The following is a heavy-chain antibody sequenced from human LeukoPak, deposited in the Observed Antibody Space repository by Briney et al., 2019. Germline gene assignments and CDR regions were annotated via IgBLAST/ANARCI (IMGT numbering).Heavy chain of an antibody. Sequence: SETLSLTCAVYGGSFSGYYWSWIRQPPGKGLEWIGEINHSGSTNYNPSLKSRVTISVDTSKNQFSLKLSSVTAADTAVYYCARHPFSYPFDYWGQGTLVTVSS. CDR3: ARHPFSYPFDY. V-gene: IGHV4-34*01. J-gene: IGHJ4*02. CDR1: GGSFSGYY. CDR2: INHSGST.